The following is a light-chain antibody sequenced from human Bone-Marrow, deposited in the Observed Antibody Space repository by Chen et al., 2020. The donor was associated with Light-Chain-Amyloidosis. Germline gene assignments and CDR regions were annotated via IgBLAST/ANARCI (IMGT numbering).Light chain of an antibody. V-gene: IGLV2-23*02. J-gene: IGLJ1*01. Sequence: QSALTQPASVSGSPGQSITVHCAGTSSDVGVYNLVSWYQQHPGKAPKLMIYEVTKRPSGVSTRFSGSKSDNTASLTISGLQAEDEADYYCCSYQGCCNPYVFGTGTKVTVL. CDR1: SSDVGVYNL. CDR3: CSYQGCCNPYV. CDR2: EVT.